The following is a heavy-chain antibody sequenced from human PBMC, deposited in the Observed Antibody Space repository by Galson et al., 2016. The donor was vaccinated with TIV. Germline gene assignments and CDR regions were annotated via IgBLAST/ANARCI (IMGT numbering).Heavy chain of an antibody. D-gene: IGHD2-21*01. CDR2: ISDGDST. Sequence: SLRLSCAASGFRVSDNYMTWVRQAPGKGLEWVSLISDGDSTSYADSVKGRFTISRDRSRNTLYLQMNSLRVEDTAVYFCARERRYCGNECYIYYYYGMDVWGQGTSVTVSS. CDR3: ARERRYCGNECYIYYYYGMDV. J-gene: IGHJ6*02. CDR1: GFRVSDNY. V-gene: IGHV3-66*02.